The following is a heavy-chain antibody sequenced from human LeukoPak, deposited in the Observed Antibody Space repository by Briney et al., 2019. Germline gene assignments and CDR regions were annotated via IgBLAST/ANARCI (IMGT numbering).Heavy chain of an antibody. D-gene: IGHD2/OR15-2a*01. J-gene: IGHJ5*02. CDR3: AMVLWQSARPGP. Sequence: SETLSLTFAVYGGSLINYYWSWIRQSPGKGLEWIGDIDHSGGTRYNPALRSRVTMSIDPSRNKFYPKIRSVTASDTAVYYCAMVLWQSARPGPWDQGSLVTVSS. CDR1: GGSLINYY. V-gene: IGHV4-34*01. CDR2: IDHSGGT.